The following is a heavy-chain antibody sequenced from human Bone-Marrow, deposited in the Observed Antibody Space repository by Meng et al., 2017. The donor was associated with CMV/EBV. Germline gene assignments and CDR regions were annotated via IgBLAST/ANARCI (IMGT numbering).Heavy chain of an antibody. CDR1: GFTVSSNY. CDR3: ASGPHFDY. J-gene: IGHJ4*02. CDR2: ISSSSSYI. V-gene: IGHV3-21*01. Sequence: GESLKISCAASGFTVSSNYMSWVRQAPGKGLEWVSSISSSSSYIYYADSVKGRFTISRDNAKNSLYLQMNSLRAEDTAVYYCASGPHFDYWGQGTLVTVSS.